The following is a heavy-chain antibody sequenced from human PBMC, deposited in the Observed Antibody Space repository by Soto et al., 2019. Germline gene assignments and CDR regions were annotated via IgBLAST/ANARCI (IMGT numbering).Heavy chain of an antibody. V-gene: IGHV3-23*01. CDR1: GSTFSGYA. Sequence: EVQLLESGGGLVQPGGSLGLSCEASGSTFSGYAMGWVAQAPGKGREWVSGISDSGGSTYYADSVKGRFTISRDNSKNTLYLQMNSLRAEDTAVYYCANGCGGTCYSRIHYWGQGTLVTVSS. CDR3: ANGCGGTCYSRIHY. J-gene: IGHJ4*02. CDR2: ISDSGGST. D-gene: IGHD2-15*01.